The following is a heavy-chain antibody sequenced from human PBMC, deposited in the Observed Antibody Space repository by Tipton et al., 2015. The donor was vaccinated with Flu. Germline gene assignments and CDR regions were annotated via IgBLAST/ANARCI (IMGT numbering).Heavy chain of an antibody. Sequence: TLSLTCTVSGASVSSTGYYWTWIRQPPGKGLEYIGQIYDGVRSDINPSLKSRLTISIDTSKNHFSLKLSSVTAADTAVYYCARMRGRDCTLGVCYLWWFDLWGRGTLVTVSS. CDR2: IYDGVRS. CDR3: ARMRGRDCTLGVCYLWWFDL. V-gene: IGHV4-61*03. D-gene: IGHD2-8*01. CDR1: GASVSSTGYY. J-gene: IGHJ2*01.